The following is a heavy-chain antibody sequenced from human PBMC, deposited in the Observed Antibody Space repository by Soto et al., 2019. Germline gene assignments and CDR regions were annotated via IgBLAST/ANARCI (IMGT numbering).Heavy chain of an antibody. Sequence: PSETLSLTCTVSGGSISSNYCTWIRQPPGKGLEWIGYVYNSGSTNYTPSLKSRVTISEDTSKSQFSLKVNSMTAADTAVYYCARYRREAVAGYTLDNWGQGILVTVSS. CDR2: VYNSGST. D-gene: IGHD6-13*01. V-gene: IGHV4-59*01. CDR1: GGSISSNY. CDR3: ARYRREAVAGYTLDN. J-gene: IGHJ4*02.